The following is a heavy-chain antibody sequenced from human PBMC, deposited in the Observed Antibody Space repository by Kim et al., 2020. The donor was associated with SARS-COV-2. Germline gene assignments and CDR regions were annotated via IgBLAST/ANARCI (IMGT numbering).Heavy chain of an antibody. CDR2: INSDGSST. V-gene: IGHV3-74*01. CDR1: GFTFSSYW. Sequence: GGSLRLSCAASGFTFSSYWMHWVRQAPGKGLVWVSRINSDGSSTSYADSVKGRFTISRDNAKNTLYLQMNSLRAEDTAVYYCARGEVGYSGYDWGDYWGQGTLVTVSS. J-gene: IGHJ4*02. CDR3: ARGEVGYSGYDWGDY. D-gene: IGHD5-12*01.